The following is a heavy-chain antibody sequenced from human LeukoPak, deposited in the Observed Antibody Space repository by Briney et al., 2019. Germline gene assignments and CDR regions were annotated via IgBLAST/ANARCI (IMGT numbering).Heavy chain of an antibody. V-gene: IGHV4-59*01. CDR1: AGSIMYYY. D-gene: IGHD2-15*01. Sequence: SQTLSLTSTVPAGSIMYYYWSWIRHSPGKGLGWIGYIYYNGSTNYNPSLKSRVSISVDTSKNQFSLKVTSVTAADTAVYYCARKGGLFDYWGQGPLVTVSS. CDR3: ARKGGLFDY. CDR2: IYYNGST. J-gene: IGHJ4*02.